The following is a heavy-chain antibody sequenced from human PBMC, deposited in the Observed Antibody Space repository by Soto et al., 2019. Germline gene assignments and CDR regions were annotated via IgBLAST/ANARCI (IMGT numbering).Heavy chain of an antibody. J-gene: IGHJ4*02. D-gene: IGHD2-2*01. CDR1: GGSISSGGYS. V-gene: IGHV4-30-2*01. CDR3: ARTRGYCSSTSCYFDY. Sequence: PSETLSRTCAVSGGSISSGGYSWSWIRQPPGKGLEWIGYIYHSGSTYYNPSLKSRVTISVDRSKNQFSLKLSSVTAADTAVYYCARTRGYCSSTSCYFDYWGQGTLVTVSS. CDR2: IYHSGST.